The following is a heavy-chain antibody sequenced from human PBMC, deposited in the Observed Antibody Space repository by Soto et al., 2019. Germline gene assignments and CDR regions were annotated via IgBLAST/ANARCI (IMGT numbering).Heavy chain of an antibody. V-gene: IGHV1-3*05. CDR3: ARSHIAVAGGGWFAP. J-gene: IGHJ5*02. CDR1: GYTFTSYA. D-gene: IGHD6-19*01. Sequence: QVQLVQSGAEEKKPGASVKVSCKASGYTFTSYAMHWVRQAPGQRLEWMGWINAGNGNTKYSQKFQGRVTITRDTSASTAYMELSSLRSEDTAVYYCARSHIAVAGGGWFAPWGQGTLVTVSS. CDR2: INAGNGNT.